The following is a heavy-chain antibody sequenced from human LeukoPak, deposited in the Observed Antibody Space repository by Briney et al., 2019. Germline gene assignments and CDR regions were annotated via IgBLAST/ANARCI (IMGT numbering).Heavy chain of an antibody. CDR1: GFTFSSYW. V-gene: IGHV3-7*03. J-gene: IGHJ6*04. Sequence: GGSLRLSCAASGFTFSSYWMSWVRQAPGKGLEWVAHIKQDGSEKYYVDSVKGRFTISRDNAKNSLYLQMNSLRAEDTAVYYCARDQGTRIVVVPAYDYYYGMDVWGKGTTVTVSS. D-gene: IGHD2-2*01. CDR3: ARDQGTRIVVVPAYDYYYGMDV. CDR2: IKQDGSEK.